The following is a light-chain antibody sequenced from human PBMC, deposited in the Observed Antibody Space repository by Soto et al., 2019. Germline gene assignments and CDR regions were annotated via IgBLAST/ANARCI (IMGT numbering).Light chain of an antibody. CDR3: QQYGSSLLYT. CDR1: QSISSSY. J-gene: IGKJ2*01. CDR2: DAS. V-gene: IGKV3-20*01. Sequence: DIVLTQSPGTLSLSPGERATLSCRASQSISSSYLAWYQQKPGQAPRLLIYDASSRATGIPDRFSGSGSGTDFTPTISRLEPEDFAVYYCQQYGSSLLYTFGQGTKLEIK.